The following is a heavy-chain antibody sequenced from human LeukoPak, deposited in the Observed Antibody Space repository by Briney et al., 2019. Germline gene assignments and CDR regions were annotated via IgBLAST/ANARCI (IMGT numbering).Heavy chain of an antibody. Sequence: GGSLRLSCAGSGFPFSSHGMNWVRQAAGKGLEWVSGISPGGGPTYYADSVKGRFTISRDDSKNTLYLQMRNLRAEDTAVYYCAKHWIAAAAHFDYWGQGTLVSVSS. V-gene: IGHV3-23*01. D-gene: IGHD6-13*01. CDR2: ISPGGGPT. CDR1: GFPFSSHG. J-gene: IGHJ4*02. CDR3: AKHWIAAAAHFDY.